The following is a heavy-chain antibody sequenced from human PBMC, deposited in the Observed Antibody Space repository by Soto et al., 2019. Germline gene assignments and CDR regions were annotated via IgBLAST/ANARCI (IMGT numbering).Heavy chain of an antibody. D-gene: IGHD1-1*01. CDR3: VRDGTKTLRDWFDP. V-gene: IGHV4-4*07. Sequence: SETLSLTCTVSGASISGFYWSWIRKSAGKGLEWIGRIYATGTTDYYPSLKSRVMMSVDTSKKQFSLKLRSVTAADTAVYYCVRDGTKTLRDWFDPWGQGISVTVSS. CDR1: GASISGFY. J-gene: IGHJ5*02. CDR2: IYATGTT.